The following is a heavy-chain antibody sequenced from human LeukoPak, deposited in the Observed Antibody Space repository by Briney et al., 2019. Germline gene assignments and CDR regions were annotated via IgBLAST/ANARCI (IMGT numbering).Heavy chain of an antibody. CDR1: GFTFSSYA. V-gene: IGHV3-23*01. CDR2: ISGSGGSK. CDR3: ARESRQWLVLGGVDY. J-gene: IGHJ4*02. D-gene: IGHD6-19*01. Sequence: GGSLRLSCAASGFTFSSYAMSWVRRAPGKGLEWVSSISGSGGSKYYADSVQGRFTISRDNSKNTLYLQMNSLRAEDTAVYYCARESRQWLVLGGVDYWGQGTLVTVSS.